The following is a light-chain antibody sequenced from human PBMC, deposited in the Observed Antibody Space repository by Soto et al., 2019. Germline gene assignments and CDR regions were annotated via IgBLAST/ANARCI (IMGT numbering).Light chain of an antibody. CDR2: ATS. CDR3: QESYISPAVS. V-gene: IGKV1-39*01. Sequence: DIQMTQSPSSLSAYLGDRVTITCRASQNIDNYLNWYQQKPGKAPKLLIYATSTLQSGVPSRFNGSGSETECTLTISRLQAENFATDFGQESYISPAVSFGGGTKVEIK. CDR1: QNIDNY. J-gene: IGKJ4*01.